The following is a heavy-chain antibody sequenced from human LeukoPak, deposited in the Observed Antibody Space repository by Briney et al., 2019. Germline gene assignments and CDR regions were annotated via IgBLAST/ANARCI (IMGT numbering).Heavy chain of an antibody. Sequence: PSETLSLTCTVSGGSISSYYWSWIRQPPGKGLEWIGYIYYSGSTNYNPPLKSRVTISVDTSKNQFSLKLSSVTAADTAVYYCARDFEGPLDYWGQGTLVTVSS. CDR2: IYYSGST. CDR3: ARDFEGPLDY. D-gene: IGHD3-9*01. V-gene: IGHV4-59*12. CDR1: GGSISSYY. J-gene: IGHJ4*02.